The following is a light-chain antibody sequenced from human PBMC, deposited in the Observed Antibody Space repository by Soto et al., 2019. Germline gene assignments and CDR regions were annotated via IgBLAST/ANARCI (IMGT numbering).Light chain of an antibody. CDR3: TSYVGNDIWV. CDR2: EVT. CDR1: SSDVGAYKY. V-gene: IGLV2-8*01. Sequence: QSVLTQPPSASGSPGQSVTISCTGTSSDVGAYKYVSWYQQYPGKAPKLMIYEVTKRPSGVPDRFSGSKSGTTAYLTVSGLQAEDEADYYCTSYVGNDIWVFGGGTKLTVL. J-gene: IGLJ3*02.